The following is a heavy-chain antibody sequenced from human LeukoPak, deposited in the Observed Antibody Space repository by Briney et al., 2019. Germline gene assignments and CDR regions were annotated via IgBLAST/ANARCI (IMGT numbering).Heavy chain of an antibody. J-gene: IGHJ4*02. D-gene: IGHD2-2*01. CDR1: GYTFTSYG. V-gene: IGHV1-18*01. CDR2: ISAYNGNT. Sequence: ASVKVSCKASGYTFTSYGISWVRQAPGQGLEWMGWISAYNGNTNYAQKLQGRVTMTTDTSTSTAYMELRSLRSDDAAVYYCARDPSIYQYQLLSSRDTWGDYWGQGTLVTVSS. CDR3: ARDPSIYQYQLLSSRDTWGDY.